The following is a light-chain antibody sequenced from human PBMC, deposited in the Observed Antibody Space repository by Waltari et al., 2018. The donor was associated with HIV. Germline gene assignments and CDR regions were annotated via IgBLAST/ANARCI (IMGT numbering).Light chain of an antibody. CDR2: YNS. J-gene: IGLJ3*02. CDR1: NIGGKS. V-gene: IGLV3-21*04. CDR3: QVWDSSNEHVV. Sequence: SYVLTQPPSVSVAPGAAATISCGAWNIGGKSVHWYKQQPGQGPVLVTRYNSDRPSGIHDRISGPYSGHTATLTITSVEAGDEATYYCQVWDSSNEHVVFGGGTELTVL.